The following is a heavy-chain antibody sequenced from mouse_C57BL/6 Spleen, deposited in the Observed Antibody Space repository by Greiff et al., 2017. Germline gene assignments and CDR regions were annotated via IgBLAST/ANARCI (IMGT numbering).Heavy chain of an antibody. J-gene: IGHJ1*03. CDR2: IWSDGST. CDR1: GFSLTSYG. V-gene: IGHV2-6-1*01. CDR3: ARHEKWNWYFDV. Sequence: QVQLKESGPGLVAPSQSLSITCTVSGFSLTSYGVHWVRQPPGKGLEWLVVIWSDGSTTYNSAFKSRLSISKDNSKSQVCLKMNSLQTYDTAMYYCARHEKWNWYFDVWGTGTTVTVSS.